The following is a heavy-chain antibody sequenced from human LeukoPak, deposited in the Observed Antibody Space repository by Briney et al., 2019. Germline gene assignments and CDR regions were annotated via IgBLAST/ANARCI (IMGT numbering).Heavy chain of an antibody. Sequence: ASVKVSCKASGYTFTGYYMHWVRQAPGQGLEWMGRINPSGGSTSYAQKFQGRVTMTRDTSTSTVYMELSSLRSEDTAVYYCARGSLYYDFWSGGNWFDPWGQGTLVTVSS. D-gene: IGHD3-3*01. V-gene: IGHV1-46*01. CDR1: GYTFTGYY. CDR2: INPSGGST. CDR3: ARGSLYYDFWSGGNWFDP. J-gene: IGHJ5*02.